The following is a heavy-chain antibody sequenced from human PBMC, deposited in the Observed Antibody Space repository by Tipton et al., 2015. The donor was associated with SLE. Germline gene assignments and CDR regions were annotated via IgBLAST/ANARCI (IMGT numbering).Heavy chain of an antibody. CDR1: GGSVSSGSSS. CDR2: IYYSGST. V-gene: IGHV4-61*01. CDR3: ARAKGYDFWSGSEDY. Sequence: TLSLTCTVSGGSVSSGSSSWSWIRQPPGKGLEWIGYIYYSGSTYYNPSLKSRVTISVDTSKNQFSLKLSTVTAADTAVYYCARAKGYDFWSGSEDYWGQETLLTVPS. J-gene: IGHJ4*02. D-gene: IGHD3-3*01.